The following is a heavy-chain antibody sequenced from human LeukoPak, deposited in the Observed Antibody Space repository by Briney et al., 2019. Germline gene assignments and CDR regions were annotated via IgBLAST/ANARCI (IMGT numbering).Heavy chain of an antibody. V-gene: IGHV1-2*06. Sequence: ASVKVSCKASGYTFTGYYMHWVRQAPGQGLEWMGRINPNSGGTNYAQKFQGRVTMTRDTSISTAYMELSRLRSDDTAVYYCACRYDSSGYYRDYWGQGTLVTVSS. J-gene: IGHJ4*02. CDR1: GYTFTGYY. D-gene: IGHD3-22*01. CDR2: INPNSGGT. CDR3: ACRYDSSGYYRDY.